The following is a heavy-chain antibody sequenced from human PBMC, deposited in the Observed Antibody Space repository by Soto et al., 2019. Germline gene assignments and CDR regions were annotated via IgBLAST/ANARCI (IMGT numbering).Heavy chain of an antibody. V-gene: IGHV3-7*01. J-gene: IGHJ5*02. CDR2: IKQDGSEK. CDR1: GFTFSSYW. D-gene: IGHD2-2*02. CDR3: ARQGFPQYQLLYTRIGYNWFDP. Sequence: EVQLVESGGGLVQPGGSLRLSCAASGFTFSSYWMSWVRQAPGKGLEWVANIKQDGSEKYYVDSVKGRFTISRDNAKNSLYLQMNSLRAEDTAVYYCARQGFPQYQLLYTRIGYNWFDPWGQGTLVTVSS.